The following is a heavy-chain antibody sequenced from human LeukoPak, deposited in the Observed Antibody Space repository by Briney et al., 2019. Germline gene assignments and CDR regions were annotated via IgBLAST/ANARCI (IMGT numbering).Heavy chain of an antibody. Sequence: GGSLRLSCAASGLTFSSYSMNWVRQAPGKGLEWVSSISSSSSYIFYADPVRGRFTISRDNAKNSLYLQMNSLRAEDTAVYYCARRALAARPGSNWFDPWGQGTLVTVSS. J-gene: IGHJ5*02. CDR2: ISSSSSYI. CDR3: ARRALAARPGSNWFDP. V-gene: IGHV3-21*01. CDR1: GLTFSSYS. D-gene: IGHD6-6*01.